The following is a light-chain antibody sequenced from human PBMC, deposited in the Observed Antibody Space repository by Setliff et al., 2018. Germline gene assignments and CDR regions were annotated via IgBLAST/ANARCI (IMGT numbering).Light chain of an antibody. CDR2: EVS. CDR3: SSYAGNYIYV. Sequence: QSALTQPPSASGPPGQSVTISCTRTSSDVGGTNHVSWYQQHPGKAPRLMIFEVSKRPSGVPDRFSGSKSGNTASLTVSGLQAEDEADYYCSSYAGNYIYVFGTGTKVTVL. CDR1: SSDVGGTNH. V-gene: IGLV2-8*01. J-gene: IGLJ1*01.